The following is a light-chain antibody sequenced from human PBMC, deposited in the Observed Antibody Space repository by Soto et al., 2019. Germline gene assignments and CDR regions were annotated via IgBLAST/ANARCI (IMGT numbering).Light chain of an antibody. CDR3: SSYAGSNSFV. V-gene: IGLV2-8*01. CDR1: SSDVGAYND. CDR2: EVT. J-gene: IGLJ1*01. Sequence: QSVLTQPPSASGSPGQSVTISCTGTSSDVGAYNDVSWYQQRPGKAPKLMIFEVTKRPSGVPDRFSGSKSGNTASLTVSGVQADDEADYYCSSYAGSNSFVFGTGTKLTVL.